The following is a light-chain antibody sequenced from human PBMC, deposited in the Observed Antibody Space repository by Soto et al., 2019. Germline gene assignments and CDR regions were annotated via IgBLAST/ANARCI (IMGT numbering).Light chain of an antibody. Sequence: NFMLTQPHSVSESPGKTVTISCTRSSGSIASNYVQWYQQRPGSSPTTVIYEDNQRPSGVPDRFSGSIDSSFNSASLTISGLRPEDQADNHWQYYDSSNHGAVFRGGTQQTVL. V-gene: IGLV6-57*01. CDR3: QYYDSSNHGAV. CDR1: SGSIASNY. J-gene: IGLJ7*01. CDR2: EDN.